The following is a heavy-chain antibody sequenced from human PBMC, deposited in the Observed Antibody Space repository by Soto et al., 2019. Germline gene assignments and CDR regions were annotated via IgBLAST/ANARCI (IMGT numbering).Heavy chain of an antibody. CDR1: GFIFSDYA. CDR2: ISGGGYST. Sequence: EVQLLESGGGLVQPGGSLRLSCAASGFIFSDYAMSWVRQAPGKGLEWVSGISGGGYSTYYADSVKGRFTISRDNSKKTLYLQMNSLRAEDTAVYYCAKKQTGAGDTSNVDRWGQGTLVTVSS. D-gene: IGHD2-21*02. V-gene: IGHV3-23*01. J-gene: IGHJ5*02. CDR3: AKKQTGAGDTSNVDR.